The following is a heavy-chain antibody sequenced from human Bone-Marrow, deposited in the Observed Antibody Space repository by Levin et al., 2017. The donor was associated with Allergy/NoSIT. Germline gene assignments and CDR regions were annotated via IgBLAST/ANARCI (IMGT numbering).Heavy chain of an antibody. V-gene: IGHV3-49*03. D-gene: IGHD2-2*01. CDR2: IESKGYGGTT. Sequence: GVLRLSCTASGFTFGNYALSWIRQAPGRGLEWVGFIESKGYGGTTKYAASVEGRFTMSRDDSKSIAYLQMNSLNTEDTAVYYCTRDLGYSSSWPSPKYYYYMDVWGKGTTVTVSS. J-gene: IGHJ6*03. CDR1: GFTFGNYA. CDR3: TRDLGYSSSWPSPKYYYYMDV.